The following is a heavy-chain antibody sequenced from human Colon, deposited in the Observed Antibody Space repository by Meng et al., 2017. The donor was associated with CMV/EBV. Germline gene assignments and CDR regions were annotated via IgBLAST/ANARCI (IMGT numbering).Heavy chain of an antibody. CDR3: VRESWYFDF. D-gene: IGHD6-13*01. V-gene: IGHV1-2*02. J-gene: IGHJ4*02. CDR1: GYPFTANH. CDR2: IYPQDGGT. Sequence: QVQLVQAGTEVKKPGASVKVSCKTSGYPFTANHLHWVRQAPGQGLEWMGWIYPQDGGTYFAQKFQDRVTLTRDTSITTAYMELSGLTSDDTDIYYCVRESWYFDFWGEGTLVTVSS.